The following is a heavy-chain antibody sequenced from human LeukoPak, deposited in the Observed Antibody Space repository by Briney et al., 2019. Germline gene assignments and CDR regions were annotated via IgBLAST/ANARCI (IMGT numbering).Heavy chain of an antibody. D-gene: IGHD3-10*01. V-gene: IGHV3-33*06. J-gene: IGHJ4*02. CDR1: GFTFSSYG. CDR2: IWYDGSNK. CDR3: AKDLRFGELAPFDY. Sequence: PGRSLRLSCAASGFTFSSYGMHWVRQAPGEGLEWVAVIWYDGSNKYYADSVKGRFTISRDNSKNTLYLQMNSLRAEDTAVYYCAKDLRFGELAPFDYWGQGTLVTVSS.